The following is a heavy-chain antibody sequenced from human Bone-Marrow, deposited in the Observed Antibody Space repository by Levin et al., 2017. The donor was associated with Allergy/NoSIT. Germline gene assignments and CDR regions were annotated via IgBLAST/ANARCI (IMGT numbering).Heavy chain of an antibody. Sequence: GGSLRLSCAASGFTFGSYGMHWVRQSPGKGLEWVSGISASSAGTYYRDSVKGRFTISRDNSKNTLHLHMNSLRAEDTAVYYCAKEPPIATSLTGHYFDFWGQGTLITVSS. D-gene: IGHD6-13*01. J-gene: IGHJ4*02. CDR2: ISASSAGT. V-gene: IGHV3-23*01. CDR3: AKEPPIATSLTGHYFDF. CDR1: GFTFGSYG.